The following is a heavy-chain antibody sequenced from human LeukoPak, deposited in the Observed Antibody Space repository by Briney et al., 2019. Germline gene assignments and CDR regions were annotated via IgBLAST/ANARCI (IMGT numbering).Heavy chain of an antibody. D-gene: IGHD3-10*02. J-gene: IGHJ3*02. V-gene: IGHV3-20*03. Sequence: VGSLRLSSALPRFTFADYAINCVRQALEKGLECVSHINWNVGSTGYGESVKGRFTTSTDNTKNSVFLQMHSLRADDTALYYCARDMLLGDAFDIWGQGTMVIVSS. CDR2: INWNVGST. CDR1: RFTFADYA. CDR3: ARDMLLGDAFDI.